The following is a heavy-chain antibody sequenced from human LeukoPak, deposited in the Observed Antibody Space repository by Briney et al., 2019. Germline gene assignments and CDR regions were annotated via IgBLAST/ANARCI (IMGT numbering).Heavy chain of an antibody. D-gene: IGHD4-23*01. J-gene: IGHJ4*02. V-gene: IGHV4-61*02. CDR1: GGSISSGSYY. CDR3: ARDRDYGGNSDY. CDR2: IYTSGST. Sequence: SETLSLTCTVSGGSISSGSYYWSWIRQPAGKGLEWIGRIYTSGSTNYNPSLKSRVTISVDTSKNQFSLKLSSVTAADTAVYYWARDRDYGGNSDYWGQGTLVTVSS.